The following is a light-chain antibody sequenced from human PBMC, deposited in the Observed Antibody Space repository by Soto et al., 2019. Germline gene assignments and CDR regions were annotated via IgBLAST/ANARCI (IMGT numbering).Light chain of an antibody. CDR2: DVS. CDR3: NFYPSSSTLVV. V-gene: IGLV2-14*01. Sequence: QSVLTQPASVSGSPGQSVTISCTGTSSDVGSYNRVSWYQQPPGKAPKLILYDVSNRPSGVSSRFSGSKTGNTASLTISGLQAEDEADYYCNFYPSSSTLVVFGGGTKVTVL. CDR1: SSDVGSYNR. J-gene: IGLJ2*01.